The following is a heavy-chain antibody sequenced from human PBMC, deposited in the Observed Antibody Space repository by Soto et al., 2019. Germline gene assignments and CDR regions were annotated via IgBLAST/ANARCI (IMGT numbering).Heavy chain of an antibody. CDR3: ARVYAGLLWFGPSYGMDV. V-gene: IGHV4-34*01. CDR2: TNHSGST. Sequence: SETLSLTCAVYGGSFSGYYWSWIRQPPGKGLEWIGETNHSGSTNYNPSLKSRVTISVDTSKNQLSLKLSSVTAADTAVYYCARVYAGLLWFGPSYGMDVWGQGTTVTVSS. J-gene: IGHJ6*02. CDR1: GGSFSGYY. D-gene: IGHD3-10*01.